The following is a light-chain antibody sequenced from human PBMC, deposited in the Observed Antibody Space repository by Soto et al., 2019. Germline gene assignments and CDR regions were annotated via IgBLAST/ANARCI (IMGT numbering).Light chain of an antibody. J-gene: IGKJ1*01. CDR1: QSVSNNF. Sequence: EVVLTQSPGTLSLSPGERATLSCRASQSVSNNFLAWYQQKPGQAPRLLIYEAAKRATGTPDRFSGSGSGTDFTLTISRLEPEDSAVYYCQQYSISPRAFGQGTKVEIK. V-gene: IGKV3-20*01. CDR2: EAA. CDR3: QQYSISPRA.